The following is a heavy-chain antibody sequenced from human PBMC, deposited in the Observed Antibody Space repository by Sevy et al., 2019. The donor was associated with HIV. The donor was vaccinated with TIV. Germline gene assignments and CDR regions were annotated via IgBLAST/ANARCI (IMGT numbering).Heavy chain of an antibody. CDR2: IYTSGST. CDR1: GGSIGDYY. D-gene: IGHD3-10*01. J-gene: IGHJ3*02. CDR3: AGGGGYFDDGVDI. Sequence: SETLSLTCTVSGGSIGDYYCTWIRQPAGKGLEWIGRIYTSGSTNYNPSLKSRVTMSVGTSKSQFSLTLSSLTAADTAIYYCAGGGGYFDDGVDIWGQGTMVTVSS. V-gene: IGHV4-4*07.